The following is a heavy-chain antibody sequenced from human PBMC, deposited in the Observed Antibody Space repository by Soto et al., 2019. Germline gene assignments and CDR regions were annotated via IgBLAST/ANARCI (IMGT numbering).Heavy chain of an antibody. CDR2: IIPIFGTA. Sequence: SVKVSCKASGGTFSSYAISWVRQAPGQGLEWMGGIIPIFGTANYAQKFQGRVTITADESTSTAYMELSSLRSEDTAVYYCAKSSSGYYYEWVYYYYGMDVWGHGATVTVSS. V-gene: IGHV1-69*13. CDR1: GGTFSSYA. CDR3: AKSSSGYYYEWVYYYYGMDV. J-gene: IGHJ6*02. D-gene: IGHD3-22*01.